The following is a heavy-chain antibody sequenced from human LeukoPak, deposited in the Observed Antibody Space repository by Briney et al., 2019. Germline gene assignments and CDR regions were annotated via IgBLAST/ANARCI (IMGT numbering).Heavy chain of an antibody. CDR3: ARERRAAADAFDI. D-gene: IGHD6-13*01. J-gene: IGHJ3*02. CDR1: GDSISSYY. V-gene: IGHV4-34*01. CDR2: INHSGST. Sequence: PSETLSLTCTVSGDSISSYYWSWIRQPPGKGLEWIGEINHSGSTNYNPSLKSRVTISVDTSKNQFSLKLSSVTAADTAVYYCARERRAAADAFDIWGQGTMVTVSS.